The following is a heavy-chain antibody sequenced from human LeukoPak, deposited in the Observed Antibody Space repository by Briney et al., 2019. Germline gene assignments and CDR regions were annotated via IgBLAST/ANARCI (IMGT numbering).Heavy chain of an antibody. V-gene: IGHV4-59*01. CDR2: VHHSGST. CDR1: GDSNTSYY. Sequence: SETLSLTCTVSGDSNTSYYWTWIRQPPGKGLEWIGYVHHSGSTNYNPSLKSRLTISVDTSKNQFSLKLTSVSAADTAVYYCARHNSYLVSAAYDYWGQGALVTVSS. CDR3: ARHNSYLVSAAYDY. D-gene: IGHD2-15*01. J-gene: IGHJ4*02.